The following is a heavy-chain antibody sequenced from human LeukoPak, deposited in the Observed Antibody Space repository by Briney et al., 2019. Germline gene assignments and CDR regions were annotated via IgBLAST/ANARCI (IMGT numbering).Heavy chain of an antibody. CDR1: GGTFSSYA. CDR3: SRKYSSSSPYYYYGMDV. V-gene: IGHV1-69*05. J-gene: IGHJ6*02. D-gene: IGHD6-6*01. Sequence: SVKVSCKASGGTFSSYAISWVRQAPGRGLEWMGGIIPIFGTANYAQKFQGRVTITSDTSASTAYMELSSLRSEDTAVYYCSRKYSSSSPYYYYGMDVWGQGTTVTVSS. CDR2: IIPIFGTA.